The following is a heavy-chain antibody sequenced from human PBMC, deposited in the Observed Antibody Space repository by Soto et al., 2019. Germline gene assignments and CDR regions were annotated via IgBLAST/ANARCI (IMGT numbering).Heavy chain of an antibody. D-gene: IGHD4-17*01. V-gene: IGHV1-3*01. CDR1: GYTFTNYV. CDR3: ARPEYGDYVVYFQH. J-gene: IGHJ1*01. CDR2: INAANGYT. Sequence: QVQLVQSGAEVKKPGASVKVSCEASGYTFTNYVMHWVRQAPGQRLEWMGWINAANGYTRNSQKFQGRVTITRDTSASTAYMELSSLRSEDTAVYYCARPEYGDYVVYFQHWGQGTLVTVSS.